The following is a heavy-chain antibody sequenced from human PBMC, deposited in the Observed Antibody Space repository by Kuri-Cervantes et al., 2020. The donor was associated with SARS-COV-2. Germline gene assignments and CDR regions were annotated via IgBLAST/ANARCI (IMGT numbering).Heavy chain of an antibody. CDR3: AKVTTGPEGYYFDY. CDR2: ISGNDGRT. CDR1: GFTFNNYV. V-gene: IGHV3-23*01. D-gene: IGHD4-11*01. Sequence: GGSLRLSCAASGFTFNNYVMTWVRQAPGKGLEWVSTISGNDGRTFYADSVKGRFTISRDNSRNTLYLQMNSLRDEDTALYCCAKVTTGPEGYYFDYWGQGTVVTVSS. J-gene: IGHJ4*02.